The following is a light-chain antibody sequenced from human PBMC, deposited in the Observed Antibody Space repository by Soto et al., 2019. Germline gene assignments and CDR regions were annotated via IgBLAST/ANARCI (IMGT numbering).Light chain of an antibody. CDR2: GAS. V-gene: IGKV3-20*01. J-gene: IGKJ1*01. CDR1: QSVNSD. CDR3: QQYSDSPPT. Sequence: DIVLTQSPATLSVSPGNTATLSCRASQSVNSDLAWYQQKPGQAPRLLIYGASSRATGIPDRFSGSGSGTDFTLTISRLEPEDFAMYYCQQYSDSPPTFGQGTKVDIK.